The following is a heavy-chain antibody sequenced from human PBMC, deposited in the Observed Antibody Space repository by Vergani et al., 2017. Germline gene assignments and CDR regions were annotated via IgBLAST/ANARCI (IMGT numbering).Heavy chain of an antibody. CDR2: IRNKAYGGTT. V-gene: IGHV3-49*04. D-gene: IGHD5-18*01. J-gene: IGHJ4*02. CDR1: GFSFGDYA. CDR3: SRGRGYGFGYSDF. Sequence: EVQLVEPGGGLVPPGLSLRLSCAASGFSFGDYAMTWVRQAPGKGLEWVSFIRNKAYGGTTEYAASVKGRFTVSRDESKRLAYLQLSGLKTEDTAVYFCSRGRGYGFGYSDFWGQGTLVTVSS.